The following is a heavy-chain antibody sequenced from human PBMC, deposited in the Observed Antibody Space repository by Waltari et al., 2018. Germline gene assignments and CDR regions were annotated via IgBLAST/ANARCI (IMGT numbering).Heavy chain of an antibody. V-gene: IGHV4-39*07. CDR1: GGXISSSSYY. CDR3: AREIGXAXANWFDP. CDR2: IYYSGST. J-gene: IGHJ5*02. Sequence: QLXXXESGPGLVKPSETLSXTXTVSGGXISSSSYYXXXIRQPPGKGLGWIGSIYYSGSTYYNPSLKSRVTIXVDTSKNQXSXKLSSVTAADTAVXXXAREIGXAXANWFDPWGQGTLXXXSS.